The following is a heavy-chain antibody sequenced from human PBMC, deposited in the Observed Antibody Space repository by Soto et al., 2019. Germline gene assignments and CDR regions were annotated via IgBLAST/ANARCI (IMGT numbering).Heavy chain of an antibody. CDR3: ARRGYYYDSSGVRDAFDI. CDR1: GYTFTAYW. J-gene: IGHJ3*02. D-gene: IGHD3-22*01. CDR2: IYPGDSDT. Sequence: GESLKISCTASGYTFTAYWIGWVPQMPGKGLEWMGIIYPGDSDTRYSPSFQGQVTISADKSISTAYLQWSSLKASDTAMYYCARRGYYYDSSGVRDAFDIWGQGTMVTVSS. V-gene: IGHV5-51*01.